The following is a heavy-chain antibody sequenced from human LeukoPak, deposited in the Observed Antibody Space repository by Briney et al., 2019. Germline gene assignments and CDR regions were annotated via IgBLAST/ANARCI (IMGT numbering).Heavy chain of an antibody. CDR3: AREGVAAAGYLDY. D-gene: IGHD6-13*01. Sequence: GGALRLSWAASGFTLSSYRMSWVRQAAGKGLEGVSSIRSSRSYIYYADSVKGRFTICRDNAKNSLYLHMNRLTAADTAVYYCAREGVAAAGYLDYWGQGTLVTVSS. CDR1: GFTLSSYR. V-gene: IGHV3-21*01. CDR2: IRSSRSYI. J-gene: IGHJ4*02.